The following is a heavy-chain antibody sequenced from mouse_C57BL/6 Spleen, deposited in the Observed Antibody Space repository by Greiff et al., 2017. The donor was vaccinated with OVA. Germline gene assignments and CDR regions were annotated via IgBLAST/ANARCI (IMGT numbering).Heavy chain of an antibody. J-gene: IGHJ4*01. V-gene: IGHV1-54*01. CDR3: ARSDYSNSMDY. CDR2: INPGSGGT. Sequence: QVQLQQSGAELVRPGTSVKVSCKASGYAFTNYLIEWVKQRPGQGLEWIGVINPGSGGTNYNEKFKGKATLTADKSSSTAYMQLSSLTSEDSAVYFCARSDYSNSMDYWGQGTSVTVSP. D-gene: IGHD2-5*01. CDR1: GYAFTNYL.